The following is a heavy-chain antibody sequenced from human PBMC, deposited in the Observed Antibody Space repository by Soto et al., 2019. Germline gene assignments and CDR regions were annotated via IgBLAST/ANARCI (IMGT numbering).Heavy chain of an antibody. CDR2: IYPGDSDT. Sequence: ESLKISCKGSGYSFPIYWIGWVRQMPGKGLEWMGIIYPGDSDTRYSPSFQGQVTISADKSISTAYLQWSSLKASDTAMYYCASTKSTAMVTSSSHDAFDIWGQGTMVTVSS. CDR1: GYSFPIYW. D-gene: IGHD5-18*01. J-gene: IGHJ3*02. V-gene: IGHV5-51*01. CDR3: ASTKSTAMVTSSSHDAFDI.